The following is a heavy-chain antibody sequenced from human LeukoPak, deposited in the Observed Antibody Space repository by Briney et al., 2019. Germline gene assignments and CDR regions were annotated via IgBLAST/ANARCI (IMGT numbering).Heavy chain of an antibody. Sequence: SETLSLTCAVYGGSFSGYYWSWIRQPPGKGLEWIGEINHSGSTNYNPSLKSRVTISVDTSKNQFSLKLSSVTAADTAVYYCARPTMVRAIDYWGRGTLVTVSS. CDR1: GGSFSGYY. J-gene: IGHJ4*02. CDR2: INHSGST. D-gene: IGHD3-10*01. V-gene: IGHV4-34*01. CDR3: ARPTMVRAIDY.